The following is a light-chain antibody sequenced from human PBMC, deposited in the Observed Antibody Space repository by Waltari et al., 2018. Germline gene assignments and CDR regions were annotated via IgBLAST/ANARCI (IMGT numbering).Light chain of an antibody. CDR2: GNS. CDR1: KSNIGAGYD. CDR3: QSYDSSLSGYV. J-gene: IGLJ1*01. V-gene: IGLV1-40*01. Sequence: QSVLTQPPSVSGAPGQRASISCTGSKSNIGAGYDVHWYQQIPGTAPKLLSYGNSNRPSGVPDRFSGSKSGTSASLAITGLQAEDEADYYCQSYDSSLSGYVFGTGTKVTVL.